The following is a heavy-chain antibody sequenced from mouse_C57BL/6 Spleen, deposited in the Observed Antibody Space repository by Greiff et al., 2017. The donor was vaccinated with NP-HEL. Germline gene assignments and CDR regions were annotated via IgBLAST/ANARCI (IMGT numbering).Heavy chain of an antibody. J-gene: IGHJ1*03. V-gene: IGHV1-50*01. Sequence: VQLQQPGAELVKPGASVKLSCKASGYTFTSYWMQWVKQRPGQGLEWIGEIDPSDSYTNYNQKFKGKATLTVDTSSSTAYMQLSSLTSEDSAVYYCAPSRYFDVWGTGTTVTVSS. CDR1: GYTFTSYW. CDR3: APSRYFDV. CDR2: IDPSDSYT.